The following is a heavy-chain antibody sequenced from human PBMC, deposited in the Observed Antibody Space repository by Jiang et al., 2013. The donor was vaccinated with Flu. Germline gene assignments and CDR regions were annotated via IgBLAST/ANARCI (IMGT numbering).Heavy chain of an antibody. Sequence: VQLVESGGGVVQPGRSLRLSCAASGFTFSSYAMHWVRQAPGKGLEWVAVISYDGSNKYYADSVKGRFTISRDNSKNTLYLQMNSLRAEDTAVYYCARDGSIVGAPTRRSKYYYYGMDVWGQGTTVTVSS. D-gene: IGHD1-26*01. CDR2: ISYDGSNK. CDR3: ARDGSIVGAPTRRSKYYYYGMDV. CDR1: GFTFSSYA. V-gene: IGHV3-30-3*01. J-gene: IGHJ6*02.